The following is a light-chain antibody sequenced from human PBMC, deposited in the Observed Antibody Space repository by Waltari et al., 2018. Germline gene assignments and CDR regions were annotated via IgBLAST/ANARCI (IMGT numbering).Light chain of an antibody. CDR3: SSRDSSASHVL. CDR1: SIRTSY. V-gene: IGLV3-19*01. Sequence: SSELTQDPAVSVALGQTVRITCQGASIRTSYASWYPPKSGQAPILVLFGKNKRPSGSPDRFAGYNSETTASLTITGAQAEDEADYYCSSRDSSASHVLFAGGTKLTVL. CDR2: GKN. J-gene: IGLJ2*01.